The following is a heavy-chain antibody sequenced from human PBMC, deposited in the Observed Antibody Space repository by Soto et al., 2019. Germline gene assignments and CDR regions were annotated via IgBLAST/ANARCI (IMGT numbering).Heavy chain of an antibody. CDR1: GYTFSNYA. Sequence: SVKVSCKASGYTFSNYAINWVRQAPGQGLEWMGGIIPLFGTPNYAQKFQGRVTFTAHKSTSTAYMELRSLRSDDTAVYYCARGWETVGTTTPFAYWGQGTLVTVSS. V-gene: IGHV1-69*06. J-gene: IGHJ4*02. CDR3: ARGWETVGTTTPFAY. D-gene: IGHD1-26*01. CDR2: IIPLFGTP.